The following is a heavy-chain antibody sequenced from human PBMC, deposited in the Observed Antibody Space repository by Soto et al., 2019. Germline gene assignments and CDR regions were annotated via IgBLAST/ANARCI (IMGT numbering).Heavy chain of an antibody. CDR2: IIPILGIA. Sequence: ASVKVSCKASGGTFSSYTISWVRQAPGQGLEWMGRIIPILGIANYAQKFQGRVTITADKSTSTTYMELSSLRSEDTAVYYCARGAEGEYSGYEPDYYYYMDVWGKGTTVTVSS. J-gene: IGHJ6*03. CDR1: GGTFSSYT. D-gene: IGHD5-12*01. CDR3: ARGAEGEYSGYEPDYYYYMDV. V-gene: IGHV1-69*02.